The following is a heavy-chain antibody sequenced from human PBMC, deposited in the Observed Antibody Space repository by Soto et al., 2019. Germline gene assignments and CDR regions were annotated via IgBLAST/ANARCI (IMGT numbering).Heavy chain of an antibody. V-gene: IGHV3-53*01. CDR2: LYSGGTT. CDR1: GFIVSSNY. D-gene: IGHD2-21*01. J-gene: IGHJ6*02. Sequence: PGGSLRLSCEASGFIVSSNYMSWVRQAPGKGLEWVSVLYSGGTTYYADSVKGRFTISRDNSKNTLYLQMNGLGAEDTAVYYCARAYVGAYYYDYDMDVWGQGTTVTVSS. CDR3: ARAYVGAYYYDYDMDV.